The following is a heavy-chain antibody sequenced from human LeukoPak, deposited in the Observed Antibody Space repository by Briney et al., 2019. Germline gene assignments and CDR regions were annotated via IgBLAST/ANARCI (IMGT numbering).Heavy chain of an antibody. V-gene: IGHV3-23*01. Sequence: GGSLRLSCAASGFTFSSYAMSWVRQAPGKGLEWVSAISGSSGSTYYADSVKGRFTISRDNSKNTLYLQMNSLRAEDTAVYYCAKVPEYYYDSSGYYYDYWGQGTLVTVSS. J-gene: IGHJ4*02. D-gene: IGHD3-22*01. CDR2: ISGSSGST. CDR3: AKVPEYYYDSSGYYYDY. CDR1: GFTFSSYA.